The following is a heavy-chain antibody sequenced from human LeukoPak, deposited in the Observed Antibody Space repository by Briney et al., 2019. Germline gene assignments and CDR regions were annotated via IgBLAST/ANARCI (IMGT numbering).Heavy chain of an antibody. CDR1: GYTFTSYY. Sequence: ASVKVSCKASGYTFTSYYMHWVRQAPGQGLEWMGIINPIGGSTSYAQKFQGRATMTMDTSTSTVHMELSSLSSEDTAVYYCARTGQQLKLQNWLDPWGQGTMVTVSS. CDR3: ARTGQQLKLQNWLDP. J-gene: IGHJ5*02. D-gene: IGHD6-13*01. V-gene: IGHV1-46*01. CDR2: INPIGGST.